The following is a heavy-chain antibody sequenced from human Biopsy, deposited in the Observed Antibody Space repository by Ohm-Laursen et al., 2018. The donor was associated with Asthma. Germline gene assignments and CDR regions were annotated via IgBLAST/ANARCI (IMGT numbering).Heavy chain of an antibody. CDR1: GLTFRNYG. CDR3: ARGDSSGWSHYYFDY. V-gene: IGHV3-53*01. Sequence: SLRLSCTASGLTFRNYGMHWVRQAPGKGLEWVSVIYSGGTSHTADSVRGRFTISRDFSKNTLHLQMHSLRVEDTAVYYCARGDSSGWSHYYFDYWGQGTLVTVSS. CDR2: IYSGGTS. D-gene: IGHD6-19*01. J-gene: IGHJ4*02.